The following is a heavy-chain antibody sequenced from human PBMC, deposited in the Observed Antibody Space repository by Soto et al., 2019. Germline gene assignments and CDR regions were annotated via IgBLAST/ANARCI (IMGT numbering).Heavy chain of an antibody. Sequence: ERSRRWVQQAPGKGLEWMGGFDPEDGETIYAQKFQGRVTLTEDTSTDTAYMELSSLRSEETAVYYFATSGGLADYWGQRTVVTVSA. J-gene: IGHJ4*02. D-gene: IGHD6-25*01. CDR1: ERS. CDR3: ATSGGLADY. CDR2: FDPEDGET. V-gene: IGHV1-24*01.